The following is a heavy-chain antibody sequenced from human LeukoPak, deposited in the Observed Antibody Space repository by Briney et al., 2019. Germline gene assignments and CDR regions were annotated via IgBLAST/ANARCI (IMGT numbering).Heavy chain of an antibody. J-gene: IGHJ4*02. V-gene: IGHV5-10-1*01. CDR2: IDPSGSYT. CDR1: GYSFTSYW. D-gene: IGHD4-17*01. CDR3: ARGGDYGDYEVDY. Sequence: GESLKISCKGSGYSFTSYWISWVRQMPGKGLEWMGRIDPSGSYTNYSPSFQGHVTISADKSISTAYLQWSSLKASDTAMYYCARGGDYGDYEVDYWGQGTLVTVSS.